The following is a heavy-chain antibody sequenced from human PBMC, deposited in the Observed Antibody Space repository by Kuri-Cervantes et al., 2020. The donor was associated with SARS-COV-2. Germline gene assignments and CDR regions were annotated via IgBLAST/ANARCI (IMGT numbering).Heavy chain of an antibody. D-gene: IGHD6-19*01. J-gene: IGHJ4*02. CDR2: IYYSGST. CDR3: ARGGWQSDYFDY. V-gene: IGHV4-39*07. Sequence: SETLSLTCTVSGGSISSSSYYWGWIRQLPGKGLEWIGSIYYSGSTYYNPSLKSRVTISVDTSKNQSSLKLISVTAADTAVYYCARGGWQSDYFDYWGQGTLVTVSS. CDR1: GGSISSSSYY.